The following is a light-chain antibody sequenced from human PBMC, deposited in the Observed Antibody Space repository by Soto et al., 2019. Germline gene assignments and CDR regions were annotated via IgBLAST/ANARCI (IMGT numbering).Light chain of an antibody. CDR1: RSNIGINA. J-gene: IGLJ2*01. CDR3: AAWDDSLNGLV. Sequence: QSVLTQPPSVSGTPGQRGSISCSGSRSNIGINAVDWYHQLPGTAPKVLIYANNQRPSGVPDRFSGSKSGTSASLAINGLQSDDEAHYYCAAWDDSLNGLVFGGGTKVTV. CDR2: ANN. V-gene: IGLV1-44*01.